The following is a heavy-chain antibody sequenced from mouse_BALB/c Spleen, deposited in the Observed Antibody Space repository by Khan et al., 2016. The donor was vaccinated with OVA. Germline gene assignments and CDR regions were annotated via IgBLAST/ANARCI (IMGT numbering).Heavy chain of an antibody. CDR2: ISYSGST. CDR3: ARTARIKY. Sequence: EVKLLESGPGLVKPSQSLSLTCTVTGYSITSGYGWNWIRRFPGNKLEWMGYISYSGSTNYNPSLKSRIPITRDTSKNQFFLQLNSVTTEDTATYYCARTARIKYWGQGTTLTVFS. CDR1: GYSITSGYG. V-gene: IGHV3-2*02. D-gene: IGHD1-2*01. J-gene: IGHJ2*01.